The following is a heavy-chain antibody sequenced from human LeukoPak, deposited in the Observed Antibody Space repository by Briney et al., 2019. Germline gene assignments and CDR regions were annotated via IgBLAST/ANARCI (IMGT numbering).Heavy chain of an antibody. CDR1: GGSISSYY. V-gene: IGHV4-59*08. Sequence: PSETLSLTCTVSGGSISSYYWSWIRQPPGKGLEWIGYIYYSGSTNYNPSLKSRVTISVDTSKNQISLRLTSVTAADTAMYYCARQTGSGLFTLPGGQGTLVTVSS. CDR2: IYYSGST. J-gene: IGHJ4*02. D-gene: IGHD3/OR15-3a*01. CDR3: ARQTGSGLFTLP.